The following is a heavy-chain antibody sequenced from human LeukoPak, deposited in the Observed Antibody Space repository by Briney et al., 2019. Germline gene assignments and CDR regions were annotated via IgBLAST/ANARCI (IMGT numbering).Heavy chain of an antibody. J-gene: IGHJ3*02. V-gene: IGHV3-7*04. Sequence: PGGSLRLSCAASGSTFSSYWMNWVRQAPGKGLKWVANIKQDGSEKYYVDSVKGRFTISRDNAKNSLYLQMNSLRAEDTAVYYCARERYDAFDIWGQGTMVTVSS. CDR1: GSTFSSYW. D-gene: IGHD4-17*01. CDR2: IKQDGSEK. CDR3: ARERYDAFDI.